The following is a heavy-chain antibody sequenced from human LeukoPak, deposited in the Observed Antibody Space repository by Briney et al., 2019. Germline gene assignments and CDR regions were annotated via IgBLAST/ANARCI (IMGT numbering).Heavy chain of an antibody. D-gene: IGHD6-19*01. CDR1: GFTFSSYG. Sequence: GRSLRLSCAASGFTFSSYGMHWVRQAPGKGLEWVAFIRYDGSNKYYADSVKGRFTISRDNSKNTLYLQMNSLRAEDTAVYYCAKVDLGSGYSSGWDTGWDYWGQGTLVTVSS. CDR2: IRYDGSNK. J-gene: IGHJ4*02. V-gene: IGHV3-30*02. CDR3: AKVDLGSGYSSGWDTGWDY.